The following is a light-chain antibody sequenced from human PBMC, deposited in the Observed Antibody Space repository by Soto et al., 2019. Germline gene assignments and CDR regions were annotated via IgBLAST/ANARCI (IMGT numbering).Light chain of an antibody. CDR1: QSVSSN. CDR3: QQYNNWPPRAWT. J-gene: IGKJ1*01. CDR2: GAS. Sequence: EIVMTQSPATLSVSPGERATLSCRASQSVSSNLAWYQQKPGQAPRLPIYGASTRATGIPARFSGSGSGTEFTLTISSLQSEDFAVYYCQQYNNWPPRAWTFGQGTKVEIK. V-gene: IGKV3-15*01.